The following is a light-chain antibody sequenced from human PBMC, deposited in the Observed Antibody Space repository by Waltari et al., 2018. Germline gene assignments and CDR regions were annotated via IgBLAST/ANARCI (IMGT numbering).Light chain of an antibody. CDR3: QQFNSYPWT. CDR2: KAS. CDR1: QSISSW. V-gene: IGKV1-5*03. J-gene: IGKJ1*01. Sequence: DIQMTQSPSTLSASVGDRVTITCRASQSISSWLAWYQQRPGKAPTLLIYKASSLESGVPSRFSGSGSGTEFTLTISSLQPDDFATYYCQQFNSYPWTFGQGTKVESK.